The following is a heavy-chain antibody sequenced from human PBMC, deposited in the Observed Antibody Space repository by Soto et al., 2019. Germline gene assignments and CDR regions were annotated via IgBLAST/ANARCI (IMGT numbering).Heavy chain of an antibody. Sequence: GESLKISCKGSGYSFAGYWITWVRQKPGKGLEWMGRIDPSDSQTYYSPSFRGHVTISVTKSITTVFLQWSSLRASDTAMYYCARQIYDSDTGPNFQYYFDSWCQGTPVTVSS. J-gene: IGHJ4*02. CDR3: ARQIYDSDTGPNFQYYFDS. CDR2: IDPSDSQT. CDR1: GYSFAGYW. V-gene: IGHV5-10-1*01. D-gene: IGHD3-22*01.